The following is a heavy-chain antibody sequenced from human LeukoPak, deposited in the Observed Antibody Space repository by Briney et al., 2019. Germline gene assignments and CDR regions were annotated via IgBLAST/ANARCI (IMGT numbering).Heavy chain of an antibody. CDR1: GGSFSGYN. Sequence: KTSETLSLTCGVYGGSFSGYNWTWIRQAPGKGLEWIGEINHRGSTNYNPSLKSRVTISVDTSKNQFSLKLSSVTAADTALYYCARGRVTMIVVVNSYYYSMDVWGKGTTVTVSS. CDR2: INHRGST. V-gene: IGHV4-34*01. CDR3: ARGRVTMIVVVNSYYYSMDV. D-gene: IGHD3-22*01. J-gene: IGHJ6*03.